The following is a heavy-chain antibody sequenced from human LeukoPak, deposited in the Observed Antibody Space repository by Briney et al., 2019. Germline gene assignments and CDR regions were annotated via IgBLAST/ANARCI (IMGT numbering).Heavy chain of an antibody. V-gene: IGHV4-59*02. J-gene: IGHJ5*02. CDR2: VSNSGSGST. CDR3: AKWNGGRYHFAT. Sequence: SETLSLTCTVSGGSVSGSYWNWLRQPPGEGLEWIGYVSNSGSGSTKYNPSLESRVTMSVETSKNRFSLKLSSVTAADTAVYYCAKWNGGRYHFATWGQGTLVTVSS. CDR1: GGSVSGSY. D-gene: IGHD1-26*01.